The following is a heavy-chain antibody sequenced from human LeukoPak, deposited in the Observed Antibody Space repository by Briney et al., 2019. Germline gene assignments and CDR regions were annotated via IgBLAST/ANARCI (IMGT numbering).Heavy chain of an antibody. Sequence: ASVKVSCKASGYTFTCYAMHWVRQAPGQGLEWMGWIIPNIGGTNYAQKFQGRVTITTDKSISTAYIELSRLGSDDTARFYFARGKNEIVPAARSWFDPWGQGTLLSVSS. CDR2: IIPNIGGT. V-gene: IGHV1-2*02. D-gene: IGHD2-2*01. J-gene: IGHJ5*02. CDR3: ARGKNEIVPAARSWFDP. CDR1: GYTFTCYA.